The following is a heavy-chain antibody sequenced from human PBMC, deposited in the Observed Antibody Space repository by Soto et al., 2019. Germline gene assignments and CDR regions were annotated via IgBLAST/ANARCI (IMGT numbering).Heavy chain of an antibody. CDR2: ISSSSTYI. V-gene: IGHV3-21*01. D-gene: IGHD3-10*01. J-gene: IGHJ3*02. CDR1: GFTFTSYS. Sequence: GGSLRLSCAASGFTFTSYSMNWVRQAPGKGLEWVSSISSSSTYIYYADSVKGRLTISRDNSRNSLYLQMNSLRAEDTAVYYCAGGVGERPRPADAFTTWG. CDR3: AGGVGERPRPADAFTT.